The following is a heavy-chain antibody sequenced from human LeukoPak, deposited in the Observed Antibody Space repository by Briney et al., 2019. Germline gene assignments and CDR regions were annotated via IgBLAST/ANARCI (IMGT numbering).Heavy chain of an antibody. CDR2: IFSNADIT. Sequence: GGSLRLSCSASGFTISTHPMHWVRQAPGKGLEYVSTIFSNADITSYAASVKGRFTTSRDDSKNTLYLQMNSLRAEDTAVYYCAKDYDFWSGYPYGMDVWGQGTTVTVSS. D-gene: IGHD3-3*01. J-gene: IGHJ6*02. V-gene: IGHV3-64*04. CDR3: AKDYDFWSGYPYGMDV. CDR1: GFTISTHP.